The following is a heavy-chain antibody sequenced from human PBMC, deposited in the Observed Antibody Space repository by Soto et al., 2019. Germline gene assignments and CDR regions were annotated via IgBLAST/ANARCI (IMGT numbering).Heavy chain of an antibody. D-gene: IGHD3-10*01. CDR1: GYTFTSYA. CDR2: INAGNGNT. CDR3: ARMNGPTYYYGSGSYYQPNDY. J-gene: IGHJ4*02. V-gene: IGHV1-3*01. Sequence: QVQLVQSGAEVKKPGASVKVSCKASGYTFTSYAMHWVRQAPGQRLEWMGWINAGNGNTKYSQKFQGRVTITRDTSASTAYMELSSLRSEDTAVYYCARMNGPTYYYGSGSYYQPNDYWSQGTLVTVSS.